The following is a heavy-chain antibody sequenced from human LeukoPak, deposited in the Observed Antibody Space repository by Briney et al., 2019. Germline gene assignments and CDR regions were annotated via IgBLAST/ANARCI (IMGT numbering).Heavy chain of an antibody. CDR1: GFTFGDYA. CDR3: TRSESGTYKGGFDF. D-gene: IGHD1-26*01. CDR2: IRSKTYGGTG. Sequence: PGGSLRLSCTASGFTFGDYAMNWFRRAPGKGLEWVGFIRSKTYGGTGEYAASVKGRFTISRDDSKSIAHLQMNSLKTEDTAVYYCTRSESGTYKGGFDFWGQGTLVTVSS. V-gene: IGHV3-49*03. J-gene: IGHJ4*02.